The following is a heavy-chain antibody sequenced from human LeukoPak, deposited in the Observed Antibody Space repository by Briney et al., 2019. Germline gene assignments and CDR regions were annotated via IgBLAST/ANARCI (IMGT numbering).Heavy chain of an antibody. J-gene: IGHJ3*02. CDR1: GYTLTELS. Sequence: GASVKVSCKVSGYTLTELSMHWVRQAPGKGLEWMGGFDPEDGETIYAQKFQGRVTMTEDTSTDTAYMELSSLRSEDTAVYYCATSQLWFGEFNDAFDIWGQGTMVTVSS. V-gene: IGHV1-24*01. CDR3: ATSQLWFGEFNDAFDI. D-gene: IGHD3-10*01. CDR2: FDPEDGET.